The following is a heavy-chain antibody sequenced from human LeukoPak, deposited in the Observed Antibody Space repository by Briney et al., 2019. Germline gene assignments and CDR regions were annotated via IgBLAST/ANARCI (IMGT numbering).Heavy chain of an antibody. Sequence: GGSLRLSCSASGFTLSNYWMHWVRQAPGKGLVWVARLHSNGAFTAYADSVKGRFTISRDTAKNTLYLQMNSLRVEDTAVYYCARFVVVTAGDYWGQGTLVTVSS. CDR1: GFTLSNYW. D-gene: IGHD2-21*02. J-gene: IGHJ4*01. V-gene: IGHV3-74*01. CDR3: ARFVVVTAGDY. CDR2: LHSNGAFT.